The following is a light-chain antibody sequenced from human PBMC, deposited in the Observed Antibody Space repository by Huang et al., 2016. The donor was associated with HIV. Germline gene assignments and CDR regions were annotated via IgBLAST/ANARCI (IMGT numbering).Light chain of an antibody. CDR1: QSISTY. CDR3: LQSDSFPRT. J-gene: IGKJ1*01. CDR2: AAS. Sequence: DIQMTQSPSSLSASVGDRVSITCRASQSISTYLNWYQQKPGKAPKLLIYAASSLESGVLSRFSGSGSGTDFTLTISSLQPEDFATYYCLQSDSFPRTFGQGTKVQ. V-gene: IGKV1-39*01.